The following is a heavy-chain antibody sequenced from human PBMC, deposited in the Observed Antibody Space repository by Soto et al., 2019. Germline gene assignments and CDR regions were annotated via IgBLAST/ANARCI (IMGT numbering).Heavy chain of an antibody. CDR1: GFTFSRSA. D-gene: IGHD3-22*01. Sequence: EVQLLESGGELVQPGGSLRLSCVASGFTFSRSAMTWVRQAPGQGLEWVSGISDDGGATYYADSVKGRFTISRDTSENTVFLLMNSLRAEDTAVYYCAHGKGHDSSGYYHPVADYWGQGTLVTVSS. V-gene: IGHV3-23*01. CDR2: ISDDGGAT. J-gene: IGHJ4*02. CDR3: AHGKGHDSSGYYHPVADY.